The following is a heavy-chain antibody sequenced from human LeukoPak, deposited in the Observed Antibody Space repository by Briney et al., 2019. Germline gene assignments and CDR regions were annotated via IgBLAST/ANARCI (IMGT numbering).Heavy chain of an antibody. CDR2: IYFTGGT. CDR3: ARVGRYCGGDDCFLDY. CDR1: GGSISNYY. D-gene: IGHD2-21*02. J-gene: IGHJ4*02. V-gene: IGHV4-59*01. Sequence: SETLSLTCSVSGGSISNYYWSWIRQPPGKGLEWIVYIYFTGGTNYNPSFKGRVSISLDTSKNRFSLSLRSVTAADTAIYYCARVGRYCGGDDCFLDYWGQGTLVTVSS.